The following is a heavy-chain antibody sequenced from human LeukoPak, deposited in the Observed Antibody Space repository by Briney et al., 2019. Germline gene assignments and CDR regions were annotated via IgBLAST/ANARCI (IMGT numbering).Heavy chain of an antibody. J-gene: IGHJ4*02. CDR1: AVSISTDY. CDR2: VDYSGNIYYSRNT. V-gene: IGHV4-59*01. CDR3: ARAGGGWSFDY. D-gene: IGHD6-19*01. Sequence: SETLSLTCTLSAVSISTDYWSCIRHPLEAGLEWIGHVDYSGNIYYSRNTNFNPSLKSRVTISIDTSKNQFSVKLSSVTAAETAVYYCARAGGGWSFDYWGQGTLVTVSS.